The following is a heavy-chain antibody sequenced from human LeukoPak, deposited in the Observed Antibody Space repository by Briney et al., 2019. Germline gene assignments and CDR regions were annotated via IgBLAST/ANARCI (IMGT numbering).Heavy chain of an antibody. D-gene: IGHD1-26*01. CDR3: ARGGWESAGFDR. CDR1: GFTFTDYY. CDR2: ISSSGNTK. V-gene: IGHV3-11*04. J-gene: IGHJ5*01. Sequence: GGSLRLSCAASGFTFTDYYMSWIRQTPGKGLEWISYISSSGNTKYYTDSVKGRFTISRDNSKKTLYLQMNSLRAEDTAVYYCARGGWESAGFDRWGQGTLVTVSS.